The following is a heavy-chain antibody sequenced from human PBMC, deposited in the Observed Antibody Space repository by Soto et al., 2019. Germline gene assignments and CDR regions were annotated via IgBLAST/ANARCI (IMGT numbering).Heavy chain of an antibody. D-gene: IGHD1-1*01. Sequence: PGGPHRLCYGASGCTCVSYAMRWVLQTPGKGLEWVSAISGSGGSTYYADSVKGRFTISRDSAKNSLYLQMNSLRVDDTAVYHCARVWKWSRSYGMDVWGQGTTVTVSS. CDR2: ISGSGGST. J-gene: IGHJ6*02. CDR3: ARVWKWSRSYGMDV. V-gene: IGHV3-23*01. CDR1: GCTCVSYA.